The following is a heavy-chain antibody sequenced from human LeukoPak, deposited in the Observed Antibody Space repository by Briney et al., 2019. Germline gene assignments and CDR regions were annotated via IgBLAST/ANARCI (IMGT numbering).Heavy chain of an antibody. V-gene: IGHV3-23*01. CDR2: IGGSGDRT. D-gene: IGHD5-24*01. CDR3: AKDLFRWAFDY. Sequence: GGSLRLSCAASGFTLSRNAMSWVRQAPGKGLEWVSAIGGSGDRTDYADSVKGRFTISRDISKNTLYLEMNSLRAEDTAVYFCAKDLFRWAFDYWGQGTLVTVSS. J-gene: IGHJ4*02. CDR1: GFTLSRNA.